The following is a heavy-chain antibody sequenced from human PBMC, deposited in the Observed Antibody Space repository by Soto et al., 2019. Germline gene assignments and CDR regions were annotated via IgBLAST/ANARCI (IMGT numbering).Heavy chain of an antibody. J-gene: IGHJ6*02. Sequence: EGQLLEAGGGFIHPGGSLRLSGAASGFSFSSFAMNWVRQAPGKGLEGVSIISGSADSTFYADSVKGRFTISRDNSKSTLYLQINSLRAEDTAVYYCAKTRGAMIYAISVYGMDVWGQGTTVTVSS. D-gene: IGHD2-8*01. CDR1: GFSFSSFA. CDR2: ISGSADST. CDR3: AKTRGAMIYAISVYGMDV. V-gene: IGHV3-23*01.